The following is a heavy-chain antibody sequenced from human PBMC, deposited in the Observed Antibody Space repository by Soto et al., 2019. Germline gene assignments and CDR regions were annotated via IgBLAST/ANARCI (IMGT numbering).Heavy chain of an antibody. CDR3: ARMRFGEVPNWFDP. V-gene: IGHV4-61*01. CDR1: GGFVSSASYF. CDR2: VYYTGTT. J-gene: IGHJ5*02. D-gene: IGHD3-3*01. Sequence: QVQLQESGPGLVKPSETLSLTCIVSGGFVSSASYFWSWIRQPPGKEMEFIAYVYYTGTTKYSPSLKSRASITLDTSKNQFSLNLSSVNTADTAIYYCARMRFGEVPNWFDPWGQGILVTVS.